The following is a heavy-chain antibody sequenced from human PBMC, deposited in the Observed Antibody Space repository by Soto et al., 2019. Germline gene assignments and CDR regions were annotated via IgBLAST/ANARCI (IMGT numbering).Heavy chain of an antibody. V-gene: IGHV4-4*07. CDR3: VRDCSGGGCYSDYGMDV. J-gene: IGHJ6*02. D-gene: IGHD2-15*01. Sequence: WETLSLTCTVSGDSIRNFYWSWIRQPAGKGLEWIGRIYSSGSTDYNASLKSRVSMSVDRSNNQFFLRLTSVTADDTAVYYCVRDCSGGGCYSDYGMDVWGQGTTVTVSS. CDR2: IYSSGST. CDR1: GDSIRNFY.